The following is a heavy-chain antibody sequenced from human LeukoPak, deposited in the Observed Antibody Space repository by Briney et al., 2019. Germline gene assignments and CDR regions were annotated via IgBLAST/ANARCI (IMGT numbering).Heavy chain of an antibody. CDR1: GGSFSGYY. CDR2: INHSGST. D-gene: IGHD5-24*01. CDR3: ARSDGYNYYWYFDL. V-gene: IGHV4-34*01. J-gene: IGHJ2*01. Sequence: PSETLSLTCAVYGGSFSGYYWSWIRQPPGKGLEWIGEINHSGSTNYNPSLKSRVTISVDTSKNQFSLKLSSVTAADTAVYYCARSDGYNYYWYFDLWGRGTLVTVSS.